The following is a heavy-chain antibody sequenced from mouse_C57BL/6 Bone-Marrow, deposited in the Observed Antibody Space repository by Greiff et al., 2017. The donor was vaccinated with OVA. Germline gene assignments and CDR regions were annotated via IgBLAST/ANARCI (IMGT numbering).Heavy chain of an antibody. CDR1: GYTFTSYG. CDR3: ARSEWLPDY. J-gene: IGHJ2*01. CDR2: IYPRSGNT. Sequence: VKLVESGAELARPGASVKLSCKASGYTFTSYGISWVKQRTGQGLEWIGEIYPRSGNTYYNEKFKGKATLTADKSSSTAYMELRSLTSEDSAVYFCARSEWLPDYWGQGTTLTVSS. D-gene: IGHD2-2*01. V-gene: IGHV1-81*01.